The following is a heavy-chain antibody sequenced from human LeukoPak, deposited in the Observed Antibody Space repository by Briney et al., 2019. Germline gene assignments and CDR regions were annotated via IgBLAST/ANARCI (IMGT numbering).Heavy chain of an antibody. CDR1: GGSISTYY. D-gene: IGHD1-26*01. CDR2: VYISGTTNY. J-gene: IGHJ3*02. CDR3: AKDVGSSRPPDAFDI. Sequence: PSETLSLTCTVSGGSISTYYWNWIRQPAGKGLEWIGRVYISGTTNYNYNPSVKSRLTMSVDTSKNQFSLKLSSVTAEDTAVYYCAKDVGSSRPPDAFDIWDQGTMVTVSS. V-gene: IGHV4-4*07.